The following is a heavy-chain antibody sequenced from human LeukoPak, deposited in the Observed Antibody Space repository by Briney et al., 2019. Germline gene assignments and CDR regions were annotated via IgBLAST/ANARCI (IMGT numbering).Heavy chain of an antibody. Sequence: PSETLSLTCTVSGGSISSGGYYWSWICQHPGKGLEWIGYIYYSGSTYYNPSLKSRVTISVDTSKNQFSLKLSSVTAADTAVYYCAASDYYGSGSHSFDYWGQGTLVTVSA. J-gene: IGHJ4*02. CDR1: GGSISSGGYY. CDR3: AASDYYGSGSHSFDY. CDR2: IYYSGST. D-gene: IGHD3-10*01. V-gene: IGHV4-31*03.